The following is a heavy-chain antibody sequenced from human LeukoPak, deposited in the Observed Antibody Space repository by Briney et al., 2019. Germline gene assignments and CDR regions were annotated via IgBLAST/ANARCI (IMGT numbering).Heavy chain of an antibody. V-gene: IGHV3-48*01. D-gene: IGHD3-9*01. CDR1: GFTFSSYS. J-gene: IGHJ4*02. Sequence: GGSLRLSCAASGFTFSSYSMNWVRQAPGKGLEWISYIDGSHSTIYYADSVKGRFTISRDNAKNSLYLQMNSLRAEDTDVYYCAKGGTLRYFDWLFDYWGQGTLVTVSS. CDR2: IDGSHSTI. CDR3: AKGGTLRYFDWLFDY.